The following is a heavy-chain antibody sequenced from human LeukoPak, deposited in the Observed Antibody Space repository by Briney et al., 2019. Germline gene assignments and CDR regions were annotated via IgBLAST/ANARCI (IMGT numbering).Heavy chain of an antibody. CDR3: ARNPPAAANYYYYYYMDV. CDR2: IKPNSGGT. J-gene: IGHJ6*03. CDR1: GYTFTGYY. Sequence: ASVKVSCKASGYTFTGYYIHWVRQAPGQGLEWMGWIKPNSGGTNYAQKFQGRVTMTRDTSISTAYMELSRLRSDDTAVYYCARNPPAAANYYYYYYMDVWGKGATVTVSS. V-gene: IGHV1-2*02. D-gene: IGHD6-13*01.